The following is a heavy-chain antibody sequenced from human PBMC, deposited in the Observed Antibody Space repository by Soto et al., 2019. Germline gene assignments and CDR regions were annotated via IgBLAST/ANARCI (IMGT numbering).Heavy chain of an antibody. CDR2: ISYDETRE. Sequence: QVQLVESGGGVVQPGRSLRLSCAASGFTFSTYAMHWVRQAPGKGLEWVAGISYDETREYYSDSVKGRFTLSRDTSKNTRYLQLNSLRIDDTAVYYCARGPDYGDDTALYHFDNWGQGTLVTVSS. V-gene: IGHV3-30*01. J-gene: IGHJ4*02. CDR3: ARGPDYGDDTALYHFDN. CDR1: GFTFSTYA. D-gene: IGHD4-17*01.